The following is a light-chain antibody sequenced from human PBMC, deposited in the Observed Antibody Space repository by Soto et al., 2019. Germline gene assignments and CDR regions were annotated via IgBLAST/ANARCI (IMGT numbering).Light chain of an antibody. CDR3: QQYGSAHLPRA. Sequence: EIVLTQAPGTLSLSPVERATLSCTASQSVSRSYFAWSRHKPGQAPRLLLYGASSRATGIPDRFSGSGSGTVLTLAISRVEHEDSAVYYCQQYGSAHLPRAFGGGTRLDIK. V-gene: IGKV3-20*01. CDR2: GAS. CDR1: QSVSRSY. J-gene: IGKJ4*02.